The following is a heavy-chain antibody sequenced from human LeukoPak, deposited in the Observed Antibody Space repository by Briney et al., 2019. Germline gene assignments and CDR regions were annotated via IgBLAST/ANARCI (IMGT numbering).Heavy chain of an antibody. CDR3: ARARSGYLDY. Sequence: ASVKVSCKASGYTFTGYYMPWVRQAPGPGLEWMGWITPNSGGTNYAQKFQGRVTMTRDTSISTAYMELSRVRSDDTAVYYCARARSGYLDYWGQGTLVTVSS. CDR1: GYTFTGYY. CDR2: ITPNSGGT. J-gene: IGHJ4*02. V-gene: IGHV1-2*02. D-gene: IGHD2-15*01.